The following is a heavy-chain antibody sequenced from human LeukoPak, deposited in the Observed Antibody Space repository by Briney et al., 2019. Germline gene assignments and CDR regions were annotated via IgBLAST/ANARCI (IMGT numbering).Heavy chain of an antibody. D-gene: IGHD1-26*01. CDR3: AKDSGSYRYYFDY. CDR1: GFTFSSYE. J-gene: IGHJ4*02. Sequence: GSLRLSCAASGFTFSSYEMNWVRQAPGKGLEWVALISYDGRNKYYADSVKGRFTISRDNSKNTPYLQMNSLRSEDTAVYHCAKDSGSYRYYFDYWGQGTVVTVSS. CDR2: ISYDGRNK. V-gene: IGHV3-30*18.